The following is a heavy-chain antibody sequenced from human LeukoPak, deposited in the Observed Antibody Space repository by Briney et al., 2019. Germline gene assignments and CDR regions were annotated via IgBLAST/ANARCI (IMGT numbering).Heavy chain of an antibody. J-gene: IGHJ6*03. D-gene: IGHD2-2*01. CDR3: ARSGGYCSSTSCYGPVPMDV. Sequence: PSETLSLTCAVYGGSFSGYYWSWIRQPPGKGLEWIGEINHSGSTNYNPSLKSRVTISVDTSKNQFSLKLSSVTAADTAMYYCARSGGYCSSTSCYGPVPMDVWGKGTTVTVSS. V-gene: IGHV4-34*01. CDR2: INHSGST. CDR1: GGSFSGYY.